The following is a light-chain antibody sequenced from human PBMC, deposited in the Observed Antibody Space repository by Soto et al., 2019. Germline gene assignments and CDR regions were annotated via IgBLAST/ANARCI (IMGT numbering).Light chain of an antibody. CDR3: QQYRDNWT. J-gene: IGKJ1*01. V-gene: IGKV1-5*03. Sequence: DIQMTQSPSTLSAPVGDRVTITCRASQSISSWLAWYQQKPGTAPKLLIYKASTLQSGVPSRFSGSGSGTEFTLTISSLQPDDSATYYCQQYRDNWTFGQGTKV. CDR2: KAS. CDR1: QSISSW.